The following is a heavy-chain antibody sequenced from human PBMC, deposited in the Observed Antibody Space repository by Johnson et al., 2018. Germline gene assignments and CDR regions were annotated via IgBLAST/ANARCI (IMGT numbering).Heavy chain of an antibody. V-gene: IGHV3-23*04. CDR3: AKDLGPLWGSGYRYFQH. CDR1: GFTFSSYA. D-gene: IGHD5-12*01. Sequence: EVQLVESGGGLVKPGESLRLSCAASGFTFSSYAMSWVRQAPGKGLEWVSTISDSGGSTYYADSVRGRFTISRDNTKNTVFLQMDSLGAEDTAVYFCAKDLGPLWGSGYRYFQHWGQGTLVTVSS. J-gene: IGHJ1*01. CDR2: ISDSGGST.